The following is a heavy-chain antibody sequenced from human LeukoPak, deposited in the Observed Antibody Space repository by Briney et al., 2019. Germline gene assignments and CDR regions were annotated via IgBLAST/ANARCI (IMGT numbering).Heavy chain of an antibody. CDR1: GGSISTYS. D-gene: IGHD5-18*01. Sequence: SETLSLTCSVSGGSISTYSWSWIRPPPGKGLEWVGHMYYSGTTKYNPSLKSRVTISVDTSKNQFSLRLSSVTAADTAVYFCARAGSIYGWFDYWGQGTLVTVSS. J-gene: IGHJ4*02. V-gene: IGHV4-59*13. CDR3: ARAGSIYGWFDY. CDR2: MYYSGTT.